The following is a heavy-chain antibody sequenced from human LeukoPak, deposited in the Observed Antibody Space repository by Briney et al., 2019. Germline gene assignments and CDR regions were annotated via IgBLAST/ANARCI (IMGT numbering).Heavy chain of an antibody. J-gene: IGHJ4*02. CDR2: ISRGGGRT. V-gene: IGHV3-23*01. CDR1: GFTLSSYA. Sequence: PGGSLRLSCAGSGFTLSSYAMSWVRQAPGKGLEWVSAISRGGGRTYYADSVKGRFTISRDNSKNTLFLQMNSLRAEDTAVYYCAKPYYGDYWEGYFDYWGQGTLVTVSS. D-gene: IGHD4-17*01. CDR3: AKPYYGDYWEGYFDY.